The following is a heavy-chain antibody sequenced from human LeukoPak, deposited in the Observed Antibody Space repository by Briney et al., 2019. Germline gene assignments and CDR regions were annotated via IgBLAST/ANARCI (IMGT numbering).Heavy chain of an antibody. V-gene: IGHV3-21*06. CDR3: ARSSKRSGPDDAFDL. Sequence: PGGSLRLSCAASGFIFSIHTMDWVCQAPGGGLEWVSSIQGSGNYIHYAESAKGRFSISRDNAKNSLFLQMDSLRAEDTAVYYCARSSKRSGPDDAFDLWGQGTMVIVSS. CDR2: IQGSGNYI. CDR1: GFIFSIHT. D-gene: IGHD3-3*01. J-gene: IGHJ3*01.